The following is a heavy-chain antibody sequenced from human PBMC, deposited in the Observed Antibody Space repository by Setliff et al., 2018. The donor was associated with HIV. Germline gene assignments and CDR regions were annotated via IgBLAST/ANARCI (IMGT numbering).Heavy chain of an antibody. CDR1: GDTFSNYA. V-gene: IGHV1-69*10. D-gene: IGHD2-15*01. Sequence: SVKVSCKASGDTFSNYAISWVRQAPGQGLEWVGGIIPILGTAKYAQKFQGRVTITADKSTSTAYMELSSLKSDDTAVYYCARGPEEGDCSGGSCYGNFDPWGQGTLVTVSS. CDR3: ARGPEEGDCSGGSCYGNFDP. CDR2: IIPILGTA. J-gene: IGHJ5*02.